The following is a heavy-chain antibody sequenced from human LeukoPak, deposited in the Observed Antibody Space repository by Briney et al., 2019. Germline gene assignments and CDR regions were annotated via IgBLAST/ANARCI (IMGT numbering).Heavy chain of an antibody. V-gene: IGHV4-59*01. D-gene: IGHD2-15*01. J-gene: IGHJ3*02. CDR3: ARDLAGRGGIVGYAFDI. Sequence: PSETLSLTCTVSGGSISSYYWSWIRQPPGKGLEWIGYIYYSGSTNYNPSLKSRVTISVDTSKNQFSLKLSSVTAADTAVYYCARDLAGRGGIVGYAFDIWGQGTMVTVSS. CDR2: IYYSGST. CDR1: GGSISSYY.